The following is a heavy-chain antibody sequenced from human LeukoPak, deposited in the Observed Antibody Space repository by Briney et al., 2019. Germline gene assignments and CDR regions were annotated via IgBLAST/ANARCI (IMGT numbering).Heavy chain of an antibody. Sequence: SVKLSCKASVGTFSSYAISWVRQAPGQGLEWMGGIIPIYSTANYAQNSQSRLTITTDESTSTAYMQLSSLRTEETAVYYCSTGSCNQLLYGGGCFDLWSQGTLVMVSS. V-gene: IGHV1-69*05. CDR1: VGTFSSYA. D-gene: IGHD2-2*02. CDR3: STGSCNQLLYGGGCFDL. CDR2: IIPIYSTA. J-gene: IGHJ4*02.